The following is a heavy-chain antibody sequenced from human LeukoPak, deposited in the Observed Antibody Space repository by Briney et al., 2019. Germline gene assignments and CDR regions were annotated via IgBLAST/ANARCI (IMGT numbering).Heavy chain of an antibody. D-gene: IGHD6-13*01. Sequence: GGSLRLSCAASGFTFDDYAMHWVRQAPGKGPEWVSGISWNSGSIGYADSVKGRFTISRDNAKNSLYLQMNSLRAEDTALYYCAKGSGIAAAGIYYWGQGTLVTVSS. V-gene: IGHV3-9*01. CDR3: AKGSGIAAAGIYY. CDR2: ISWNSGSI. CDR1: GFTFDDYA. J-gene: IGHJ4*02.